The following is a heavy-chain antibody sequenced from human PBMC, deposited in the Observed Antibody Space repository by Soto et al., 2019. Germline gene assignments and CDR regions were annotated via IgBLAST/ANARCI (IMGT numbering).Heavy chain of an antibody. V-gene: IGHV3-23*01. CDR2: ISGSGGST. CDR1: GFTFSSYA. CDR3: AKLFSGSYYISYYGMDV. Sequence: PGGSLXLSCAASGFTFSSYAMSWVRQAPGKGLEWVSAISGSGGSTYYADSVKGRFTISRDNSKNTLYLQMNSLRAEDTAVYYCAKLFSGSYYISYYGMDVWGQGTTVTVSS. J-gene: IGHJ6*02. D-gene: IGHD3-10*01.